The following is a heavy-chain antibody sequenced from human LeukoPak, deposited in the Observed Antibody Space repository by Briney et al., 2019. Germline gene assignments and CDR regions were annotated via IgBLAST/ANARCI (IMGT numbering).Heavy chain of an antibody. V-gene: IGHV3-23*01. CDR2: ISGSGGST. CDR1: GFTFSSYA. J-gene: IGHJ4*02. Sequence: GGSLRLSCAASGFTFSSYAMSWVRQAPGKGLEWVSAISGSGGSTYYADSVKGRFTISRDNSKNTLYVQMDSLRAEDTAVYYCAKDSEDGHNWAPFDYWGQGTLVTVSS. CDR3: AKDSEDGHNWAPFDY. D-gene: IGHD5-24*01.